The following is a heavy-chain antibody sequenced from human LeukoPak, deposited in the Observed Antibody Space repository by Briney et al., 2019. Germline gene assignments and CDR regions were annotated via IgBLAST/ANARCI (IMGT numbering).Heavy chain of an antibody. V-gene: IGHV3-30*18. CDR3: AKSSELLQGAFDI. CDR2: ISYDGSNK. D-gene: IGHD1-26*01. CDR1: GFTFSSYG. J-gene: IGHJ3*02. Sequence: AGGSLRLSCAASGFTFSSYGMHWVRQAPGKGLEWVAVISYDGSNKYYADSVKGRFTISRDNSKNTLYLQMNSLRAEDTAVYYCAKSSELLQGAFDIWGQGTMVTVSS.